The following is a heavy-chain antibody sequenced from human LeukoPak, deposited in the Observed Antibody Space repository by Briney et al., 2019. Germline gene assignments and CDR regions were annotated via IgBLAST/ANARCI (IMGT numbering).Heavy chain of an antibody. Sequence: ASVKVSCKASVYTFTGYYMHWVRQAPGQGLEWMGWINANSGGTNYAQKFQGRVTMTRDTSISTAYMELSRLRSDDTAVYYCARGGYCSSTSCYLDWFHPWGQGTLVTVSS. CDR2: INANSGGT. J-gene: IGHJ5*02. D-gene: IGHD2-2*01. CDR1: VYTFTGYY. CDR3: ARGGYCSSTSCYLDWFHP. V-gene: IGHV1-2*02.